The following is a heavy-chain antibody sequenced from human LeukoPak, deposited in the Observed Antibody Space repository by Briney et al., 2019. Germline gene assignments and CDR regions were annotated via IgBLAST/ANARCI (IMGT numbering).Heavy chain of an antibody. CDR2: ISYDGSNK. Sequence: PGRSLRLSCAASGFTFSSYGMHWVRQAPGKGLEWVAVISYDGSNKYYADSVKGRFTISRDNSKNTLYLQMNSLRAEDTAVYYCAKDKAIGDDYYYYYGMDVWGQGTTATVSS. V-gene: IGHV3-30*18. J-gene: IGHJ6*02. CDR1: GFTFSSYG. CDR3: AKDKAIGDDYYYYYGMDV. D-gene: IGHD2-2*02.